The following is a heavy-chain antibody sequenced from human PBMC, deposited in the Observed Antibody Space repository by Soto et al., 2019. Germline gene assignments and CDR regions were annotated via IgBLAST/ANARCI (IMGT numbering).Heavy chain of an antibody. CDR1: GYTFTNYG. J-gene: IGHJ5*02. CDR2: INVYNGNT. D-gene: IGHD3-10*01. V-gene: IGHV1-18*01. Sequence: ASVKVSCKASGYTFTNYGISWVRQAPGQGLEWMGWINVYNGNTKYAQKVQGRVTMTTDTSTSTAYMELRSLRSDDTAVYYCARGVGSGSYYNQYNWFAPCGQGTLVTVSS. CDR3: ARGVGSGSYYNQYNWFAP.